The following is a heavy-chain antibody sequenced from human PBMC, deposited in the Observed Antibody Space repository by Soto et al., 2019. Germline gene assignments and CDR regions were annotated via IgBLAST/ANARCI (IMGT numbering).Heavy chain of an antibody. Sequence: PSETLSLTCTVSGGSISSYYWSWIRQPPGKGLEWIGYIYYSGSTNYNPSLKSRVTISVDTSKNQFSLKLSSVTAADTAVYYCARGYTAPGGYYGMDVWGQGTTVTVS. CDR2: IYYSGST. D-gene: IGHD5-18*01. CDR3: ARGYTAPGGYYGMDV. CDR1: GGSISSYY. V-gene: IGHV4-59*01. J-gene: IGHJ6*02.